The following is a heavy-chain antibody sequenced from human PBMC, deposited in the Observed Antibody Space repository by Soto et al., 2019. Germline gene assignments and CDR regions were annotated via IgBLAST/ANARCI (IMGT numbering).Heavy chain of an antibody. CDR1: GGSTRSDNY. V-gene: IGHV4-30-4*01. Sequence: SETLSLTCTVSGGSTRSDNYCSWIRHPPWKGLEWIGHIYYSGNTDYNPSLKSRLAISIDTSKNQFSLKLSSVTAADTAVYFCAREGGESSDGLYYFDSWGQGYLVIVS. J-gene: IGHJ4*02. CDR3: AREGGESSDGLYYFDS. D-gene: IGHD3-16*01. CDR2: IYYSGNT.